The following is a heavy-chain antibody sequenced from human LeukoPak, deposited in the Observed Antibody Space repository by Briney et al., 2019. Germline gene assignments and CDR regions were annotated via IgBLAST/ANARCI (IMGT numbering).Heavy chain of an antibody. Sequence: SETLSLTCTVSGGPISSGSYYWSWIRQPAGKGLEWIGRIYTSGSTNYNPSLKSRVTISVDTSKNQFSLKLSSVTAADTAVYYCARDRYGSYYDSSGYTYYFDYWGQGTLVTVSS. V-gene: IGHV4-61*02. CDR2: IYTSGST. CDR1: GGPISSGSYY. CDR3: ARDRYGSYYDSSGYTYYFDY. J-gene: IGHJ4*02. D-gene: IGHD3-22*01.